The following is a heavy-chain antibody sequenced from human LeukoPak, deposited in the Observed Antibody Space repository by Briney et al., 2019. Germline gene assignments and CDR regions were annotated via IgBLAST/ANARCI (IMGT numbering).Heavy chain of an antibody. CDR1: GGSFSGYY. Sequence: SETLSLTCAVYGGSFSGYYWSWIRQPPGKGLEWIGEINHSGSTNYNPSLKSRVTISVDTSKNQFSLKLSSVTAADTAVYYCARDPPDYNPFDYRGQGTLVTVSS. J-gene: IGHJ4*02. V-gene: IGHV4-34*01. D-gene: IGHD5-12*01. CDR3: ARDPPDYNPFDY. CDR2: INHSGST.